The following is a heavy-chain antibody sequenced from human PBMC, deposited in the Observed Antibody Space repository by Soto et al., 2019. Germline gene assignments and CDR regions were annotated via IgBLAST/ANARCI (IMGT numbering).Heavy chain of an antibody. CDR1: GYTFTSYG. CDR2: ISAYNGNT. D-gene: IGHD2-2*01. J-gene: IGHJ5*02. V-gene: IGHV1-18*01. CDR3: ARGDLGYCISTSCKAYNWFDP. Sequence: QVQLVQSGAEVKKPGASVKVFCKASGYTFTSYGISWVRQAPGQGLAWMGWISAYNGNTNYAQKLQGRVTMTTDTSTSTAEMELRSLRSDDTAVYYCARGDLGYCISTSCKAYNWFDPWGQGTLVTVSS.